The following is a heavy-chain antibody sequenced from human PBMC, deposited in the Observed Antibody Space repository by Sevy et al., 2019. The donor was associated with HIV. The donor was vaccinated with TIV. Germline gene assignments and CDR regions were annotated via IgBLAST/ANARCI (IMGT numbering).Heavy chain of an antibody. CDR3: ARAIAAASGY. V-gene: IGHV3-7*04. J-gene: IGHJ4*02. Sequence: GGSLRLSCAASGFNFSSYWMHWVRQAPGKGLEWVANIKEDGSEIYYVGSVKGRLTISRDNAQSSLSLQMNNLRVDDTAVYYCARAIAAASGYWGQGTLVTVSS. D-gene: IGHD6-25*01. CDR1: GFNFSSYW. CDR2: IKEDGSEI.